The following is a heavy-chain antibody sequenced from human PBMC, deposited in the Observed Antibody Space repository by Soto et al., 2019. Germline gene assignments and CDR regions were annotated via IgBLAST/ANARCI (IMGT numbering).Heavy chain of an antibody. CDR3: VRNADETAIVPAPWLV. CDR2: IYHSGST. CDR1: GGSISSSHW. V-gene: IGHV4-4*02. D-gene: IGHD2-21*02. Sequence: VHLQESGPGLVNPSGTLTLTCAVSGGSISSSHWWGWVRQAPGKGLEWIGEIYHSGSTNYNPSLKSRITMSVEKSKHQFAVNLSSVTAADTAVYYWVRNADETAIVPAPWLVWGRGTMVTVSS. J-gene: IGHJ6*02.